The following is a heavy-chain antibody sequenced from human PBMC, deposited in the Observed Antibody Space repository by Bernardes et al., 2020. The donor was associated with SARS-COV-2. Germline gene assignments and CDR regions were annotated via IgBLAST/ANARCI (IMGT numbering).Heavy chain of an antibody. J-gene: IGHJ2*01. CDR1: GYSFSPSW. CDR2: IYPGDSDT. D-gene: IGHD1-26*01. Sequence: GACLKISSHGSGYSFSPSWIAWVRPNPGKGLDWMGIIYPGDSDTTYSPTFQGQVTISADKSINTAYLQWSGLKASDTAVYYCARHDALGGWFFDLWGRGTLVTVSS. CDR3: ARHDALGGWFFDL. V-gene: IGHV5-51*01.